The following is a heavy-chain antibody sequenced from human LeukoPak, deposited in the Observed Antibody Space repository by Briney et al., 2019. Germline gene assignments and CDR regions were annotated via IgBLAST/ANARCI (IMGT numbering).Heavy chain of an antibody. Sequence: GGSLGLSCAASGFTFSSSAMSWVRQAPGKGLEWVSVISSSGGSTYYADSVKGRFTIFRDNSKNTLYLQMSSLRAENTAVYYCAEGSRSIAVDNLCDYWGQGTLVTVSS. D-gene: IGHD6-6*01. CDR2: ISSSGGST. CDR3: AEGSRSIAVDNLCDY. V-gene: IGHV3-23*01. CDR1: GFTFSSSA. J-gene: IGHJ4*02.